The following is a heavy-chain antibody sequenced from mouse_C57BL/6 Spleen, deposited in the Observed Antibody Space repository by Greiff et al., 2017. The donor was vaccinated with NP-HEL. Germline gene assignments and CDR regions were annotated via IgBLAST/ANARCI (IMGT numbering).Heavy chain of an antibody. J-gene: IGHJ3*01. D-gene: IGHD2-1*01. CDR3: ARVEGNPWFAY. CDR2: IYPSDSET. CDR1: GYTFTSYW. V-gene: IGHV1-61*01. Sequence: QVQLQQPGAELVRPGSSVKLSCKASGYTFTSYWMDWVKQRPGQGLEWIGNIYPSDSETHYNQKFKDKATVTVDKSSSTAYMQLSSLTSEDSAVYYCARVEGNPWFAYWGQGTLVTVSA.